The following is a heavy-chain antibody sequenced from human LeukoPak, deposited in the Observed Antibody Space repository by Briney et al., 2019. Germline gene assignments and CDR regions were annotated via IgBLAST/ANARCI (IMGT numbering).Heavy chain of an antibody. Sequence: PSETLSLTCTVSGGSVSSGSYYWSWIRQPPGKGLEWIGYIYYSGSINYNPSLKSRVTISVDTSKNQFSLKLSSVTAADTAVYYCAVYYDFWSGYDYWGQGTLVTVSS. CDR2: IYYSGSI. J-gene: IGHJ4*02. CDR1: GGSVSSGSYY. CDR3: AVYYDFWSGYDY. D-gene: IGHD3-3*01. V-gene: IGHV4-61*01.